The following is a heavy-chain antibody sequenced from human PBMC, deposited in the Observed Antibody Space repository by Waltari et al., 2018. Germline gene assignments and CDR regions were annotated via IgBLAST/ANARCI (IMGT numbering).Heavy chain of an antibody. CDR1: SDFMSSRDC. J-gene: IGHJ4*02. D-gene: IGHD2-15*01. Sequence: QLQLPQSGPGLVKPSESLSLTCTVSSDFMSSRDCLTWVRQSPGKGLGWIGQVHHSGKSNYNPSFESRVTVSLDRSNNQFSLKIPSATAADTAVYYCARDRGRGLYLDSWGQGTLVTVSP. V-gene: IGHV4-4*02. CDR2: VHHSGKS. CDR3: ARDRGRGLYLDS.